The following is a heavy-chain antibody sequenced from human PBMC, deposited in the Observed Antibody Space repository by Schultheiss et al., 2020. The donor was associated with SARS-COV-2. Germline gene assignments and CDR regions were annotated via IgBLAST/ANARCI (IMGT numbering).Heavy chain of an antibody. CDR1: GGSFSGYY. V-gene: IGHV4-34*01. D-gene: IGHD3-22*01. CDR2: INHSGST. J-gene: IGHJ4*02. CDR3: ARADYDSSGYYHTPFDY. Sequence: SETLSLTCAVYGGSFSGYYWSWIRQPPGKGLEWIGEINHSGSTNYNPSLKSRVTISVDTSKKQFSLKLSSVTAADTAVYYCARADYDSSGYYHTPFDYWGQGTLVTVSS.